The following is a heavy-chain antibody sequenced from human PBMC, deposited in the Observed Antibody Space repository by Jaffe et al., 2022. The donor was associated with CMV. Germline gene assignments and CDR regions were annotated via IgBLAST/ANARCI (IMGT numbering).Heavy chain of an antibody. V-gene: IGHV4-4*07. Sequence: QVQLQESGPGLVKPSETLSLTCTVSGGSISSYYWSWIRQPAGKGLEWIGRIYTSGSTNYNPSLKSRVTMSVDTSKNQFSLKLSSVTAADTAVYYCARGQYYYDSSGSVYYYGMDVWGQGTTVTVSS. CDR1: GGSISSYY. D-gene: IGHD3-22*01. J-gene: IGHJ6*02. CDR3: ARGQYYYDSSGSVYYYGMDV. CDR2: IYTSGST.